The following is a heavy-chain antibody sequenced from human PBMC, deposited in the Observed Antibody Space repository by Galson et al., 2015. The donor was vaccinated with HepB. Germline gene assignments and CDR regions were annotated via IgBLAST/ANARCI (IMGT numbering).Heavy chain of an antibody. CDR3: ARGGEIYDFATGRHGVLDW. CDR1: GISVSNHP. J-gene: IGHJ4*02. Sequence: SLRLSCAVSGISVSNHPMHWVRQAPGKGLEWVAVISIEGSNQYYAESVKGRFSISRDNSKNTLYLQLHSLRVEDTGVYYCARGGEIYDFATGRHGVLDWWGQGTLVTVSS. D-gene: IGHD3-3*01. CDR2: ISIEGSNQ. V-gene: IGHV3-30*04.